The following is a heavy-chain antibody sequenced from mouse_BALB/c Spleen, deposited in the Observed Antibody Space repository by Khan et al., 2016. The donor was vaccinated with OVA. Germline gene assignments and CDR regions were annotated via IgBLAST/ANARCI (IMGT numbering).Heavy chain of an antibody. CDR2: IWAGGST. D-gene: IGHD1-3*01. Sequence: QVQLKESGPGLVAPSQTLSITCTVSGFSLSNYGVHWVRQPPGKGLEWLGVIWAGGSTNQNSALMSRLSISKDDSKSQVFLKMNSLLTDDTAMYYCARAFYNGAWFAYWGQGTLVTVSA. CDR3: ARAFYNGAWFAY. V-gene: IGHV2-9*02. J-gene: IGHJ3*01. CDR1: GFSLSNYG.